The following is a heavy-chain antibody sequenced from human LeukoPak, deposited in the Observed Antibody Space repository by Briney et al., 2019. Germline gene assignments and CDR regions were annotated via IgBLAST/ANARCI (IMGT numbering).Heavy chain of an antibody. D-gene: IGHD3-16*01. Sequence: SETLSLTCAVYGGSFSGYYWSWIRQPPGKGLEWIGEISHSGSTNYNPSLKSRVTISVDTSKNQFSLKLSSVTAADTAVYYCARVGGVGTYYYYYMDVWGKGTTVTVSS. CDR3: ARVGGVGTYYYYYMDV. J-gene: IGHJ6*03. V-gene: IGHV4-34*01. CDR1: GGSFSGYY. CDR2: ISHSGST.